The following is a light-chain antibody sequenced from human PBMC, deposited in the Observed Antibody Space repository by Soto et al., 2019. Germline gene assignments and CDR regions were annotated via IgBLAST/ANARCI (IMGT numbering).Light chain of an antibody. CDR2: DAS. V-gene: IGKV3D-20*02. J-gene: IGKJ5*01. CDR1: QSVSSSY. Sequence: MMMTQSPGTLSLSPGERATLSCRASQSVSSSYLAWYQQKPGQAPRLLIYDASNRATGIPARFSGSGSGTDFTLTISSLEPEDFAVYYCQQRSNWPPSITFGQGTRLEIK. CDR3: QQRSNWPPSIT.